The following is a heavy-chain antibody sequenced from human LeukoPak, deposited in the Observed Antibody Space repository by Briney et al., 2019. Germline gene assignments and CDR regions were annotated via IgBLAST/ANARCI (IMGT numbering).Heavy chain of an antibody. CDR1: GYTFTIYA. Sequence: ASVTVSCTASGYTFTIYAMHWVRQAPGQRLEWMGWINAGNGNTKYSQKFQGRVTITRDTSASTAYMELSSLRSEDTAVYYCVTELPRHYDSSGDYWGQGTLVTVST. V-gene: IGHV1-3*01. J-gene: IGHJ4*02. CDR3: VTELPRHYDSSGDY. D-gene: IGHD3-22*01. CDR2: INAGNGNT.